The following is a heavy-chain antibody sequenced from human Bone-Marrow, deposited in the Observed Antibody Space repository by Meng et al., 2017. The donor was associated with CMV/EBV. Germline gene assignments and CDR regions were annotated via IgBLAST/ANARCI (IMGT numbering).Heavy chain of an antibody. Sequence: GGSLRLSCAASGFTFSNYWMSWVRQIPGKGLEWVASRKQDGSERYWGGSLKGRCTISRANANETLILQLNSRSAGDTAVSYCARDRFLVVPAATPYFDYWGQGTLVTVSS. J-gene: IGHJ4*02. D-gene: IGHD2-2*01. CDR2: RKQDGSER. CDR1: GFTFSNYW. CDR3: ARDRFLVVPAATPYFDY. V-gene: IGHV3-7*01.